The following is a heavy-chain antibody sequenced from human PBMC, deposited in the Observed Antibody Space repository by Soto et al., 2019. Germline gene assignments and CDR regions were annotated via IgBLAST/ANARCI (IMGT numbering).Heavy chain of an antibody. J-gene: IGHJ5*02. V-gene: IGHV5-51*01. D-gene: IGHD6-13*01. Sequence: GESLKISCKGSGYSFTSYWIDWVRQVPGKGLEWMGIIYPGDSDTRYSPSFQGQVTISADKSISTAYLQWSSLKASDTAIYYCARHAYSSSWYSGWFDPWGQGTLVTSPQ. CDR2: IYPGDSDT. CDR3: ARHAYSSSWYSGWFDP. CDR1: GYSFTSYW.